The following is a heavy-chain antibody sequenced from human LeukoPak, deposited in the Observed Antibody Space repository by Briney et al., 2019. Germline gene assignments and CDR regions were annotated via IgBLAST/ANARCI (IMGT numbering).Heavy chain of an antibody. Sequence: GGSLRLSCAASGFTFSSYAMHWVRQAPGKGLEYVSAISSNGGSTYYANSVKGRFTISRDNSKNTLYLQMGSLRAEDMAVYYCARWGCGYSYGYCYFDYWGQGTLVTVSS. CDR1: GFTFSSYA. V-gene: IGHV3-64*01. CDR2: ISSNGGST. J-gene: IGHJ4*02. D-gene: IGHD5-18*01. CDR3: ARWGCGYSYGYCYFDY.